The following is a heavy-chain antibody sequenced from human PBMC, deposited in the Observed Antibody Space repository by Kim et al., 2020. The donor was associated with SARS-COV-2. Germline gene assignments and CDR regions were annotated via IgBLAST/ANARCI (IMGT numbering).Heavy chain of an antibody. CDR1: GFTFSDYY. D-gene: IGHD6-13*01. V-gene: IGHV3-11*03. J-gene: IGHJ4*02. CDR2: ISSSSSYT. Sequence: GGSLRLSCAASGFTFSDYYMNWIRQARGKGLEWVSYISSSSSYTNYADSVKGRFTISRDNAKNSLYLQMNSLRAEDTAVYYCASPGYSSSWTNFDYWGQGTLVTVSS. CDR3: ASPGYSSSWTNFDY.